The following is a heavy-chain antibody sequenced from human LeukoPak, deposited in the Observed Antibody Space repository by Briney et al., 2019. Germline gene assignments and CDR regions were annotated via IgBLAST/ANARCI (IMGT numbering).Heavy chain of an antibody. CDR2: ANPNSGNT. V-gene: IGHV1-8*01. J-gene: IGHJ3*01. D-gene: IGHD7-27*01. CDR3: ARKGPGVLDV. CDR1: GYTFISYD. Sequence: ASVKVSCKASGYTFISYDINWLRQVSGQGPEWMGWANPNSGNTGYGPKFRGRVTMTRDTATNTAYMELSSLTSEDTAVYYCARKGPGVLDVWGQGTMVAVSS.